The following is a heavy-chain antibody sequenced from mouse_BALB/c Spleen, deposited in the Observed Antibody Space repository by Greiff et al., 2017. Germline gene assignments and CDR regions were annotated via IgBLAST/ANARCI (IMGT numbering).Heavy chain of an antibody. J-gene: IGHJ4*01. D-gene: IGHD2-1*01. CDR1: GFTFTDYY. CDR2: IRNKANGYTT. Sequence: EVMLVESGGGLVQPGGSLRLSCATSGFTFTDYYMSWVRQPPGKALEWLGFIRNKANGYTTEYSASVKGRFTISRDNSQSILYLQMNTLRAEDSATSYCARDRRGNYGDYAMDYWGQGTSVTVSS. V-gene: IGHV7-3*02. CDR3: ARDRRGNYGDYAMDY.